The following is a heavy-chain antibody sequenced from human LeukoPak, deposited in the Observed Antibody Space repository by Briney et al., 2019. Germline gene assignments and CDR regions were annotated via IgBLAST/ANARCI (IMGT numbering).Heavy chain of an antibody. CDR3: ARGWTRPPQDFDY. CDR1: GYTFTGYY. V-gene: IGHV1-2*02. CDR2: INPNSGGT. J-gene: IGHJ4*02. D-gene: IGHD3/OR15-3a*01. Sequence: GASVKVSCKASGYTFTGYYMHWVRQAPGQGLEWMGWINPNSGGTNYAQKFQGRVTMTRDPSISTAYMELSRLRSDDTAVYYCARGWTRPPQDFDYWGQGTLVTVSS.